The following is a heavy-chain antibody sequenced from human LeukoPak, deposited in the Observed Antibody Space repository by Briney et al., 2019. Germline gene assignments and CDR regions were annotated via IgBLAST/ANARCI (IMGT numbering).Heavy chain of an antibody. Sequence: SQTLSLTCTVSGGSISSGSYYWSWIRQPAGRGLEWIGRIYTSGSTNYNPSLKSRVTISVDTSKNQFSLKRSTVTATDTAVLFCARDLGRTGAFDICDEGTMVTVSS. CDR2: IYTSGST. D-gene: IGHD1-14*01. CDR3: ARDLGRTGAFDI. J-gene: IGHJ3*02. CDR1: GGSISSGSYY. V-gene: IGHV4-61*02.